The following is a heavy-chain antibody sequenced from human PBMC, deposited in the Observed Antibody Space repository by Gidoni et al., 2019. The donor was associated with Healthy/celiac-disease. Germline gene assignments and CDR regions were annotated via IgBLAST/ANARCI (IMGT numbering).Heavy chain of an antibody. V-gene: IGHV3-23*01. CDR1: GFTFSSYA. CDR3: AKGGREVPNYS. J-gene: IGHJ4*02. CDR2: SSGSGGST. D-gene: IGHD3-16*01. Sequence: EVQLLESGGGLVQPGWSLRLSCAASGFTFSSYAMSWVRQAPGKGLEWVSDSSGSGGSTYYADSVKGRFTISRDNSKNTLYLQMNSLRAEDTAVYYCAKGGREVPNYSWGQGTLVTVSS.